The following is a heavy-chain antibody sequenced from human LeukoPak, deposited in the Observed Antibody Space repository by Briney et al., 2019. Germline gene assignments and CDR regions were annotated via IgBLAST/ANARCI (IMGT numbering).Heavy chain of an antibody. CDR3: AKVLDYGSGSYYGMDV. CDR2: VTWDGGDT. Sequence: PGGSLRLSCATSGFNFDDYNMHWVRQAPGKGLEWVSHVTWDGGDTYYADSVKGRFIISRDNSKNSLHLQMNSLRTEDTALYYCAKVLDYGSGSYYGMDVWGQGTTVTVSS. D-gene: IGHD3-10*01. V-gene: IGHV3-43*01. J-gene: IGHJ6*02. CDR1: GFNFDDYN.